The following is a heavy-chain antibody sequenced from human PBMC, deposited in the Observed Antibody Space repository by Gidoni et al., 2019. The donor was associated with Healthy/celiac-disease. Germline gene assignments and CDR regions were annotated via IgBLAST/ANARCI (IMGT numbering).Heavy chain of an antibody. Sequence: EVQLVESGGGLVKPGGSLRLSCAASGFTFSTALLCWVRQAPGKGLEWGGRIKSKTDGGTTDYAAPVKGRFTISRDDSKNTLYLKMNSLKTEDTAVYYCTTDGYYYDSSGYPYYFDYWGQGTLVTVSS. CDR3: TTDGYYYDSSGYPYYFDY. CDR1: GFTFSTAL. D-gene: IGHD3-22*01. CDR2: IKSKTDGGTT. J-gene: IGHJ4*02. V-gene: IGHV3-15*01.